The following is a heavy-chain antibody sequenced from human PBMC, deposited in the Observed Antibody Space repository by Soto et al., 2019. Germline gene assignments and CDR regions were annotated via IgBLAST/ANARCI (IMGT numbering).Heavy chain of an antibody. CDR1: GGSISSYY. CDR2: IYYSGST. CDR3: ARATYYYDSSGYYGYYFDY. J-gene: IGHJ4*02. Sequence: SETLSLTCTASGGSISSYYWSWIRQPPGKGLEWIGYIYYSGSTNYNSSLKSRVTISVDTSKNQLSLKLSSVTAADTAVYYCARATYYYDSSGYYGYYFDYWRQGTLVTVSS. V-gene: IGHV4-59*01. D-gene: IGHD3-22*01.